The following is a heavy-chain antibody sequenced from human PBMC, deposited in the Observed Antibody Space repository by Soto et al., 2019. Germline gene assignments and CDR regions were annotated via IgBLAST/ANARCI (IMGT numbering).Heavy chain of an antibody. Sequence: GGSLRLSCAASGFTFSSYSMTWVRQAPGKGLEWVSSISGSSNYIFYADSVKGRFTTSRDNAKNSLYLQMNSLRAEDTAVYYCAIRPSDIVVVPAAERGQGTLVTVSS. V-gene: IGHV3-21*01. D-gene: IGHD2-2*01. CDR2: ISGSSNYI. J-gene: IGHJ4*02. CDR1: GFTFSSYS. CDR3: AIRPSDIVVVPAAE.